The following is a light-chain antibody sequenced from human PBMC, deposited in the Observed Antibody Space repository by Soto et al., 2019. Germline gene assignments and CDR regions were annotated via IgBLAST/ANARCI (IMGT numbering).Light chain of an antibody. CDR3: QHYDNIPYS. CDR2: DAS. J-gene: IGKJ2*03. V-gene: IGKV1-33*01. Sequence: DTQMTQSPSSLSASVGDRVTITCQASQDISNYLNWYQQKPGKAPKLLIYDASNLEKGVPSRFSGSGSGTDFTFSINNLQPEDIATYYCQHYDNIPYSFGQGTKLEIK. CDR1: QDISNY.